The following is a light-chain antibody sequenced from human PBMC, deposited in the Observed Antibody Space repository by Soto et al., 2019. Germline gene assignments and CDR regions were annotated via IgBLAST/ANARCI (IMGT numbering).Light chain of an antibody. CDR1: SSNIGRNT. J-gene: IGLJ2*01. CDR2: SNN. Sequence: QSVLTHPPSASGTPGQRVTISCSGSSSNIGRNTVNWYQQLPGTAPKLIIYSNNQRPSGVPDRFSGSKSGTSGSLAISGLQSEDEADYYCGGWDDSLNGPVFGGGTKLTVL. V-gene: IGLV1-44*01. CDR3: GGWDDSLNGPV.